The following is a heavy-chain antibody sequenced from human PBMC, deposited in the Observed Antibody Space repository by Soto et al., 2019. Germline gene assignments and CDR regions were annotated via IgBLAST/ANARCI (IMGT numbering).Heavy chain of an antibody. Sequence: ASVKVSCKASGYTFTSYDINWVRQATGKGLEWMGWMNPNSGNTGYAQKFQGRITMTRNTSISTAYMELSRLRSEDTAVYYWARVADYYEILTGYYNWFDPWGQGTLVTVSS. D-gene: IGHD3-9*01. V-gene: IGHV1-8*01. CDR1: GYTFTSYD. J-gene: IGHJ5*02. CDR3: ARVADYYEILTGYYNWFDP. CDR2: MNPNSGNT.